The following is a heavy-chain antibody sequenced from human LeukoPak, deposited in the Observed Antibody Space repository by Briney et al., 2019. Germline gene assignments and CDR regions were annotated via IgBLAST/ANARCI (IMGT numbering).Heavy chain of an antibody. J-gene: IGHJ4*02. V-gene: IGHV1-2*02. Sequence: ASVKVSCKASGYTFTDYYIHWVRQAPGQGLEGMGWIHPNSGGTNYAQKYQGRVTMNRDTYISTAYMELRRLRSEDTAVYYCARNFLWLVAANRDDRTDDYWGRGTLVTVSS. D-gene: IGHD2-15*01. CDR2: IHPNSGGT. CDR3: ARNFLWLVAANRDDRTDDY. CDR1: GYTFTDYY.